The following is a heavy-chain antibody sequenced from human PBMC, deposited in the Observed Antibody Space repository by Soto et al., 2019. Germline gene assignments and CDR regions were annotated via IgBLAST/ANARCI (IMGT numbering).Heavy chain of an antibody. D-gene: IGHD3-10*01. CDR2: IYSGGST. CDR3: ARVPYSYGSGSYYSDY. CDR1: GFTVSSNY. J-gene: IGHJ4*02. Sequence: EVQLVESGGGLIQPGGSLRLSCAASGFTVSSNYMSWVRQAPGKGLEWVSVIYSGGSTYYADSVKGRFTISRDNSKNTLYLQRNSLRAEDTAVYYCARVPYSYGSGSYYSDYWGQGTLVTVSS. V-gene: IGHV3-53*01.